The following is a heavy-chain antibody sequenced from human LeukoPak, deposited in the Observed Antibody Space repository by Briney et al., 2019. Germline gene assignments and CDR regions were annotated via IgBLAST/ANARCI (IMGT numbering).Heavy chain of an antibody. CDR1: GFTFDDYG. Sequence: GGSLRLSCAASGFTFDDYGMSWVRQAPGKGLEWVSGINWNGGSTGYADSVKGRSTVSRDNAKNSLYLQMNSLRAEDTALYYCARISSWLPLDYWGQGTLVTVSS. CDR3: ARISSWLPLDY. D-gene: IGHD6-13*01. J-gene: IGHJ4*02. CDR2: INWNGGST. V-gene: IGHV3-20*04.